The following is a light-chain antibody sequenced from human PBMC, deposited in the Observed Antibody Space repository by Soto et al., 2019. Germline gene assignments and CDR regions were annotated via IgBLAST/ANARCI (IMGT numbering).Light chain of an antibody. CDR3: SSYTRSSTSYV. V-gene: IGLV2-14*01. CDR2: EVS. J-gene: IGLJ1*01. CDR1: SSDVGGYNY. Sequence: QSALTQPASVSGSPGQSITISCTGTSSDVGGYNYVSWYQQHPGKAPKLMIYEVSNRPSRVSNRFSGSKSGNTASLTISGLQAEDEADYYCSSYTRSSTSYVFGTGTKVTAL.